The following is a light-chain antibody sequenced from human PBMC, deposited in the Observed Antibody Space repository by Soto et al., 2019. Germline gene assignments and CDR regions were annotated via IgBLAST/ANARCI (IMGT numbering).Light chain of an antibody. J-gene: IGKJ4*01. V-gene: IGKV3-15*01. CDR3: QQYNNWLALT. CDR1: QSVSSN. Sequence: EIVMTQSPATLSVSPGERATLSCRASQSVSSNLAWYQQKPGQAPRLLIYGASTGATGIPARFSGSGSGTEFTLTISSLQSEDFAVYYCQQYNNWLALTFGGGTKVDIK. CDR2: GAS.